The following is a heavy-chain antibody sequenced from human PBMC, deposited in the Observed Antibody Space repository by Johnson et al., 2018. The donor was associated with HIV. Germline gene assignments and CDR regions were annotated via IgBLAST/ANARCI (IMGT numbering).Heavy chain of an antibody. CDR1: GFTFINYW. Sequence: EVQLLESGGGLVQPGGSLRLSCAASGFTFINYWMHWVRQAPGKGLVWVSRMNADGKSTYYADSVKGRFTISRDNSKNTLYLQMNSLRAEDTAVYYCARGGTYNWSPDRIGNAFDIWGQGTTVTVSS. CDR3: ARGGTYNWSPDRIGNAFDI. V-gene: IGHV3-74*02. D-gene: IGHD1-20*01. J-gene: IGHJ3*02. CDR2: MNADGKST.